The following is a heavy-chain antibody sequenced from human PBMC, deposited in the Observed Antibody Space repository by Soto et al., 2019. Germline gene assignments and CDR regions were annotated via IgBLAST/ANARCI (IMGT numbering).Heavy chain of an antibody. V-gene: IGHV4-39*01. J-gene: IGHJ4*02. D-gene: IGHD6-19*01. CDR2: ISYSGST. CDR1: GGSLSSSSYY. Sequence: SGTLSPTCTVSGGSLSSSSYYWGWVRQAPGKGLEWIGSISYSGSTYYNPSLKSRLTISVDTSKNQFSLKLTSVTAADTAVYYCARVAYSSGWYDHFDCWGQGTLVTVSS. CDR3: ARVAYSSGWYDHFDC.